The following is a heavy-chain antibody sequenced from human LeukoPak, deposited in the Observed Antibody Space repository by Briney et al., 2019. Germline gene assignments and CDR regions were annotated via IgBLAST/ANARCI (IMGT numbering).Heavy chain of an antibody. V-gene: IGHV1-2*06. CDR3: ARYCCSTSCYTYCDF. CDR1: GYTFSDYY. D-gene: IGHD2-2*02. CDR2: INPTSGGA. Sequence: ASVKVSCKTSGYTFSDYYMHWVRQAPGQGLEWMGRINPTSGGAIYAQKFQGRVTMTRDTAITTAYMELSRLRSDDTAVYYCARYCCSTSCYTYCDFWGQGTLVTVSS. J-gene: IGHJ4*02.